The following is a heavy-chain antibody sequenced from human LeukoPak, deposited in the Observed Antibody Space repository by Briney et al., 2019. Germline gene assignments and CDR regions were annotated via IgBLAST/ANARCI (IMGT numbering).Heavy chain of an antibody. CDR2: IISRSSYI. CDR1: GFTFSTYS. Sequence: RGSLRLSCAASGFTFSTYSMNWVRQAPGKGREWVSSIISRSSYIYYADSVKGRFTISRDNAKNSLYLQMNSLRAEDTAVYYCARAPPQVGAPYYYYYYMDVWGKGTTVTVSS. CDR3: ARAPPQVGAPYYYYYYMDV. V-gene: IGHV3-21*01. D-gene: IGHD1-26*01. J-gene: IGHJ6*03.